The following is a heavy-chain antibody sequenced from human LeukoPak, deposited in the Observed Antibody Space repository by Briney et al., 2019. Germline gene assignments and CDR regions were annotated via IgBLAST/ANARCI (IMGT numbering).Heavy chain of an antibody. CDR3: ARAPGYGYGNNDAFDI. CDR2: ISSSSSYI. J-gene: IGHJ3*02. CDR1: GFTFSSYS. V-gene: IGHV3-21*01. D-gene: IGHD5-18*01. Sequence: GGSLRLSCAASGFTFSSYSMNWVRQAPGKGLEWVSSISSSSSYIYYADSVKGRFTISRDNAKNSLYLQMNSLRAEDTAVYYCARAPGYGYGNNDAFDIWGQGTMVTVSS.